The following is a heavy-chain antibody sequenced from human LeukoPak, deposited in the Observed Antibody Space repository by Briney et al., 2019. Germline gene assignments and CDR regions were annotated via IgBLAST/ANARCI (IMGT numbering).Heavy chain of an antibody. CDR2: IYYSGST. Sequence: SETLSLTCTVSGGSISSSSYYWSWIRQPPGKGLEWIGYIYYSGSTNYNPSLKSRVTISVDTSRNQFSLRLSSVTAADTAVYYCARHNYGWPHDYWGQGTLVTVSS. V-gene: IGHV4-61*05. J-gene: IGHJ4*02. D-gene: IGHD3-10*01. CDR1: GGSISSSSYY. CDR3: ARHNYGWPHDY.